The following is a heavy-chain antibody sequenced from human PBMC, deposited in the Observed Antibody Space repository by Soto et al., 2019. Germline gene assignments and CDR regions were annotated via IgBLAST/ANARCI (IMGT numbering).Heavy chain of an antibody. D-gene: IGHD2-2*01. Sequence: GGSLRLSCAASGFTFSAYGMHWVRQAPGKGLEWVAVISYDGSNKYYADSVKGRFTISRDNSKNTVYLQMNSLRAEDTAVYYCAKARGTSWLDYFDYWGQGTLVTVSS. V-gene: IGHV3-30*18. J-gene: IGHJ4*02. CDR1: GFTFSAYG. CDR3: AKARGTSWLDYFDY. CDR2: ISYDGSNK.